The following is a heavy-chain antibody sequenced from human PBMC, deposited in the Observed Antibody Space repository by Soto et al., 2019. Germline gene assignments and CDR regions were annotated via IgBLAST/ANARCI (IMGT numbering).Heavy chain of an antibody. D-gene: IGHD2-2*01. CDR1: GFTFSRSA. CDR3: ARDRDDPGRTADAFDI. CDR2: VSHDGRNE. V-gene: IGHV3-30*04. Sequence: QVQLVQSGGGVVQPGRSLRLSCAASGFTFSRSAMHWVRQAPGKGLEWVAVVSHDGRNEYYADSVKGRFTISRDNSKSTLYSHMNSLKIEDTSVYYCARDRDDPGRTADAFDICGQGAMVTVSS. J-gene: IGHJ3*02.